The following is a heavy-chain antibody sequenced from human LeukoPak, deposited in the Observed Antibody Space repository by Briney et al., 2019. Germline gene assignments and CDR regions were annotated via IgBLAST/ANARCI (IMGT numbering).Heavy chain of an antibody. D-gene: IGHD1-26*01. J-gene: IGHJ5*02. CDR2: IYYSGST. V-gene: IGHV4-39*01. CDR3: ARKLGEVGATVGNWFDP. Sequence: PSETLSLTCTVSGGSISSSSYYWGWIRQPPGTGLEWIGSIYYSGSTYYNPSLKSRVTISVDTSKNQFSLKLSSVTAADTAVYYCARKLGEVGATVGNWFDPWGQGTLVTVSS. CDR1: GGSISSSSYY.